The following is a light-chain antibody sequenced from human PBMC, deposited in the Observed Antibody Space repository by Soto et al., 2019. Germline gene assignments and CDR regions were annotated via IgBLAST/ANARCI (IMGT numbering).Light chain of an antibody. CDR1: SSDVGAYNY. Sequence: QSALTQPASVSGSPGQSIAISCTGTSSDVGAYNYVSWYQQHPGKAPKLMIYDVTNRPSGDSNRFSGSKSGNTASLTISGLQAEDEADYYCSSYTSSSTYVFRTGTKVTVL. J-gene: IGLJ1*01. V-gene: IGLV2-14*03. CDR3: SSYTSSSTYV. CDR2: DVT.